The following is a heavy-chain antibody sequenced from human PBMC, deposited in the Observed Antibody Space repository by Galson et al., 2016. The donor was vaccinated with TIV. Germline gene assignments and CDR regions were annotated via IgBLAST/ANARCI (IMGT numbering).Heavy chain of an antibody. Sequence: QSGAEVKKPGESLKISCKGSGYSFTNYWIAWVRQMPGKGLEWMGIIYPDDSDTRYSPSFQGQVTISANKSISTAYVQWSSLKDYDTAMYFYARHPLSRAFEILGQGTGVTGSS. CDR2: IYPDDSDT. J-gene: IGHJ3*02. V-gene: IGHV5-51*01. CDR3: ARHPLSRAFEI. CDR1: GYSFTNYW.